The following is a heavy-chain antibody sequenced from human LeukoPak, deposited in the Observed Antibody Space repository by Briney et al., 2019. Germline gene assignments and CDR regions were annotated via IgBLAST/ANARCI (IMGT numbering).Heavy chain of an antibody. Sequence: ASVKVSCKASGYTFTSYDINWVRQATGQGLEWMGWMNPNSGNTGYAQKFQGRVTMTRNTSISTAYMELSSLRSEDTAVYYCARGLPRGTMIVVVMNYYYYGMDVWGQGTTVTVSS. CDR3: ARGLPRGTMIVVVMNYYYYGMDV. CDR2: MNPNSGNT. V-gene: IGHV1-8*01. J-gene: IGHJ6*02. CDR1: GYTFTSYD. D-gene: IGHD3-22*01.